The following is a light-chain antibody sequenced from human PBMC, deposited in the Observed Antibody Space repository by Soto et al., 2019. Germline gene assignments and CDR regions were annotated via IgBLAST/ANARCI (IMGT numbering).Light chain of an antibody. Sequence: QSVLTQPASVSGSPGQSITISCTGTSSDVGGYNYVSWYQQHPGKAPKLMIYDVSNRPSGVSNRFSGSKSGNTASLTISGLQAEDEADYYCSSSTSSSTSPFGTGPKVNVL. V-gene: IGLV2-14*01. CDR1: SSDVGGYNY. J-gene: IGLJ1*01. CDR2: DVS. CDR3: SSSTSSSTSP.